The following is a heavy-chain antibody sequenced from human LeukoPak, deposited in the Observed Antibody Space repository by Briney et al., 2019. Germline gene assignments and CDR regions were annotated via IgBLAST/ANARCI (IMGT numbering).Heavy chain of an antibody. D-gene: IGHD3-22*01. CDR3: AKDAYYYDSSGYFRY. V-gene: IGHV3-9*01. Sequence: PGGSLRLSCAASGFTFDDYAMHWVRQAPGKGLEWVSGISWNSGSIGYADSVKGRFTISRDNAKNSLYLQMNSLRAEDTALYYCAKDAYYYDSSGYFRYWGQGTLVTVSS. CDR2: ISWNSGSI. J-gene: IGHJ4*02. CDR1: GFTFDDYA.